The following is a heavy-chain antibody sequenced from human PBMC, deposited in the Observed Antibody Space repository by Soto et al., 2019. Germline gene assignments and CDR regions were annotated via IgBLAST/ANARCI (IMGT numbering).Heavy chain of an antibody. J-gene: IGHJ4*02. V-gene: IGHV3-33*01. CDR2: IWYDGSNK. Sequence: QVQLVESGGGVVQPGRSLRLSCAASGFTFSSYGMHWVRQAPGKGLEWVAVIWYDGSNKYYADSVKGRFTISRDNSKNTLYLQMNSLRAEDTAVYYCASVVGDYHVFDYWGQGTLVTVSS. CDR3: ASVVGDYHVFDY. D-gene: IGHD4-17*01. CDR1: GFTFSSYG.